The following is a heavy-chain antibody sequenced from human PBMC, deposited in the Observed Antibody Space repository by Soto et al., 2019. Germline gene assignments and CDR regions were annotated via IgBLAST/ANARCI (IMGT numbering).Heavy chain of an antibody. V-gene: IGHV6-1*01. D-gene: IGHD6-19*01. J-gene: IGHJ6*03. Sequence: QSQTLSLTCAISGDSVSSNSAAWNWIRQSPSRGLEWLGRTYYRSKWYNDYAVSVKSRITINPDTSKNQFSLQLNSVTPEDTAVYYCARTPAYSSGYYYYYYMDVWGKGTTVTVSS. CDR1: GDSVSSNSAA. CDR2: TYYRSKWYN. CDR3: ARTPAYSSGYYYYYYMDV.